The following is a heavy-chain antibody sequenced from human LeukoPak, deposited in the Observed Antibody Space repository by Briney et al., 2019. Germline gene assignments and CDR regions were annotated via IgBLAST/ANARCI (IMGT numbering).Heavy chain of an antibody. V-gene: IGHV1-24*01. CDR1: GYTLTELS. CDR3: ATGARSGSYYTDNWFDP. Sequence: ASVKVSCKVSGYTLTELSVHWVRQAPGKGLEWMGGFDPEDGETIYAQKFQGRVTMTEDTSTDTAYMELSSLRSEDTAVYYCATGARSGSYYTDNWFDPWGQGTLVTVSS. J-gene: IGHJ5*02. CDR2: FDPEDGET. D-gene: IGHD1-26*01.